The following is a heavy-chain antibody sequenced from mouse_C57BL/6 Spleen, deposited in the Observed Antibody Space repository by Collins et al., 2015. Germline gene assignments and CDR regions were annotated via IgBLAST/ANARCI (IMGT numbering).Heavy chain of an antibody. V-gene: IGHV1-9*01. CDR2: ILPGSSST. D-gene: IGHD1-1*01. CDR3: ARTGSSYYFDY. CDR1: GYTFTGYW. Sequence: QVQLQQSGAELMKPGASVKLSCKATGYTFTGYWIEWVKQRPGHGLEWIGEILPGSSSTNYNEKFKGKATFTADISSNTAYMQLSSLTTEDSAIYYCARTGSSYYFDYWGQGTTLTVSS. J-gene: IGHJ2*01.